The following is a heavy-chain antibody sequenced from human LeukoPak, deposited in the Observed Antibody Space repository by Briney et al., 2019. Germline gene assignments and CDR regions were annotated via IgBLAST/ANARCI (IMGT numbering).Heavy chain of an antibody. CDR1: GGSFSGYY. CDR2: INHSGST. D-gene: IGHD2-2*01. CDR3: ARILVVPAALLYYYYYMDV. V-gene: IGHV4-34*01. Sequence: SETLSLTCAVYGGSFSGYYWSWIRQPPGKGLEWIGEINHSGSTNYNPSLKSRVTISVDTSKNQFSLKLSSVTAADTAVYYCARILVVPAALLYYYYYMDVWGKGTTVTISS. J-gene: IGHJ6*03.